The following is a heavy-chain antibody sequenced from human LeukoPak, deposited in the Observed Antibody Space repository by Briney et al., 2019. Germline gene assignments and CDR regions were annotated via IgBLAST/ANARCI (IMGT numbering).Heavy chain of an antibody. J-gene: IGHJ5*02. CDR3: AKHKRYYGSGSYYLT. V-gene: IGHV3-23*01. D-gene: IGHD3-10*01. CDR2: ISGSSGST. CDR1: GFTFSSYA. Sequence: GGSPRLSCAASGFTFSSYAMSWVRQAPGKGLEWVSAISGSSGSTYYADSVKGRFTISRDNSKNTLYLQMNSLRAEDTAVYYCAKHKRYYGSGSYYLTWGQGTLVTVSS.